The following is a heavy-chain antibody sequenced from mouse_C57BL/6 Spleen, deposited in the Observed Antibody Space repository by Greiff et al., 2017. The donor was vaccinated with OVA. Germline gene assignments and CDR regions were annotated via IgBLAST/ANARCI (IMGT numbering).Heavy chain of an antibody. Sequence: QVQLQQSGPELVKPGASVKISCKASGYAFSSSWMNWVKQRPGKGLEWIGRIYPGDGDTNYNGKFKGKATLTADKSSSTAYMQLSSLTSEDSAVYFCARRGSYYGSSYGLDYWGQGTTLTVSS. CDR3: ARRGSYYGSSYGLDY. J-gene: IGHJ2*01. CDR1: GYAFSSSW. D-gene: IGHD1-1*01. CDR2: IYPGDGDT. V-gene: IGHV1-82*01.